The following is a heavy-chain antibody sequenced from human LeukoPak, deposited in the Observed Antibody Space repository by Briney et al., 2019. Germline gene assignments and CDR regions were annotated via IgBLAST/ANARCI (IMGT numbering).Heavy chain of an antibody. J-gene: IGHJ5*02. CDR3: AKDLTPSYNWFDP. Sequence: GGSLTLSCAASGFTINRNYMSWVRQAPGKGLEWVSAISGSGGSTYYADSVKGRFTISRDNSKNTLYLQMNSLRAEDTAVYYCAKDLTPSYNWFDPWGQGTLVTVSS. CDR2: ISGSGGST. CDR1: GFTINRNY. D-gene: IGHD3-16*01. V-gene: IGHV3-23*01.